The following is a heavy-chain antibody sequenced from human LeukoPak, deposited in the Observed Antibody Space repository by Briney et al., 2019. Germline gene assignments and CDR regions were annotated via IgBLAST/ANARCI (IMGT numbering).Heavy chain of an antibody. CDR3: AREKTTGASDYCDY. D-gene: IGHD1-1*01. CDR1: GYTFTAYY. Sequence: ASVKVSCKASGYTFTAYYMHWVRQAPGQGLEWMGWFNPNSGGTDYAQKFQGRVTMIRDTSISTAYMELSSLRSEDTAVYYCAREKTTGASDYCDYWGQGPLVPVSS. J-gene: IGHJ4*02. V-gene: IGHV1-2*02. CDR2: FNPNSGGT.